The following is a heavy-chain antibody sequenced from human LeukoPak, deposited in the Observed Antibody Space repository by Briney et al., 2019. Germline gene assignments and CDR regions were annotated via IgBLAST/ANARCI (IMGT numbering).Heavy chain of an antibody. CDR1: GGSISSYY. CDR3: ARVSAARPDYYDYYGMDV. J-gene: IGHJ6*02. Sequence: SETLSLTCTVSGGSISSYYWSWIRQSPGKGLEWIGYIYYSGSSNYNPSLKSRVSILFDTSKNQYSLKLTSVTAADTAVYYCARVSAARPDYYDYYGMDVWGQGTTVTVSS. D-gene: IGHD6-6*01. CDR2: IYYSGSS. V-gene: IGHV4-59*01.